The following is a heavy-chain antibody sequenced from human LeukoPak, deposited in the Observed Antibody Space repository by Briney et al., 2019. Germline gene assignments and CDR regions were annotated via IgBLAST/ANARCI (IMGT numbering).Heavy chain of an antibody. V-gene: IGHV4-4*09. CDR2: IYTSGST. Sequence: SETLSLTCTVSGGSISGYYWSWIRQPPGKGLEWIGYIYTSGSTNYNPSLKSRVTISVDTSKNQFSLKLSSVTAADTAVYYCTRALYSSRLDYWGQGTLVTVSS. J-gene: IGHJ4*02. D-gene: IGHD6-13*01. CDR1: GGSISGYY. CDR3: TRALYSSRLDY.